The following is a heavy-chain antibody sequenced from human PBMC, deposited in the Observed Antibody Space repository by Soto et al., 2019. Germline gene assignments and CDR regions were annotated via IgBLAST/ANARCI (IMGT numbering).Heavy chain of an antibody. J-gene: IGHJ5*02. V-gene: IGHV4-34*01. CDR3: ARELASSSWYSGWFDP. CDR1: GGSFSGYY. D-gene: IGHD6-13*01. Sequence: ASETQSLTCAVYGGSFSGYYWSWIRQPPGKGLEWIGEINHSGSTNYNPSLKSRVTISVDTSKNQFSLKLSSVTAADTAVYYCARELASSSWYSGWFDPWGQGTLVTVSS. CDR2: INHSGST.